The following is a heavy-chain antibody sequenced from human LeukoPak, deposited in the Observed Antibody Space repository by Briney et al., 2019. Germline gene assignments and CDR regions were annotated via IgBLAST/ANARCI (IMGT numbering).Heavy chain of an antibody. J-gene: IGHJ5*02. V-gene: IGHV3-48*04. CDR2: ISSTSTTI. CDR3: AKAALRDWYNWFDP. D-gene: IGHD2-21*01. Sequence: GGSLRLSCAASGFTFSSHTMSWVRQAPGKGLEWVSYISSTSTTIYYADSVKGRFTISRDNAKNSLYLQMNSLRAEDTALYYCAKAALRDWYNWFDPWGQGTLVTVSS. CDR1: GFTFSSHT.